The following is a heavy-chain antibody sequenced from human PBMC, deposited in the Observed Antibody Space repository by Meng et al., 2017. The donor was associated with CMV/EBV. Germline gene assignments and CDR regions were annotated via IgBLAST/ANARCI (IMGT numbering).Heavy chain of an antibody. CDR1: GYTFTGYC. Sequence: ASVKVSCKASGYTFTGYCMHWVRQAPGQGLEWMGWINPNSGGTNYAQKFQGRVTMTRDTSISTAYMELSRLRSDDTAVYYCARGGAYCGGDCYSFAFDIWGQGTMVTVSS. V-gene: IGHV1-2*02. D-gene: IGHD2-21*01. J-gene: IGHJ3*02. CDR3: ARGGAYCGGDCYSFAFDI. CDR2: INPNSGGT.